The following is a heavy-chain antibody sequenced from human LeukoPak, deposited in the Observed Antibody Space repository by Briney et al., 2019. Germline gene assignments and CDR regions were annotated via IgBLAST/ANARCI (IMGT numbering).Heavy chain of an antibody. V-gene: IGHV3-23*01. CDR2: ISGSGGST. J-gene: IGHJ3*02. Sequence: GGSLRLSCAASGFTFSSYAMSRVRQAPGKGLEWVSAISGSGGSTYYADSVKGRFTISRDNSKNTLYLQMNSLRAEDTAVYYCAKRLLYCSSTSCQDDAFDIWGQGTMVTVSS. CDR1: GFTFSSYA. D-gene: IGHD2-2*01. CDR3: AKRLLYCSSTSCQDDAFDI.